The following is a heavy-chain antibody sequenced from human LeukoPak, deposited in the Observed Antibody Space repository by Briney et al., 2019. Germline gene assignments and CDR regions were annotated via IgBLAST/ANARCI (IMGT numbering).Heavy chain of an antibody. V-gene: IGHV3-7*01. CDR2: IKQDGSEK. CDR3: AREEIAVTTRYGY. J-gene: IGHJ4*02. D-gene: IGHD4-17*01. Sequence: PGGSLRLSCAASGFTFSSYAMSWVRQAPGKGLEWVANIKQDGSEKYYVDSVKGRFTISRDNAKNSLYLQMNSLRAEDTAVYYCAREEIAVTTRYGYWGQGTLVTVSS. CDR1: GFTFSSYA.